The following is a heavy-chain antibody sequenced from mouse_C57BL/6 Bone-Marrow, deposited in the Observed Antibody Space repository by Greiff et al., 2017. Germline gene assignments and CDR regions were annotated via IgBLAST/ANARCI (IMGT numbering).Heavy chain of an antibody. CDR3: AKGENYGYDQACFAY. D-gene: IGHD2-2*01. CDR2: IDPSDSDT. V-gene: IGHV1-69*01. CDR1: GYTFTSYW. J-gene: IGHJ3*01. Sequence: QVQLQQPGAELVMPGASVKLSCKASGYTFTSYWMNWVKQSPGQGLEWIGEIDPSDSDTNYNQKFKGKSPLTVDKSSSPADMQLRSLTSEDSAVYYCAKGENYGYDQACFAYWGQGTLVTVSA.